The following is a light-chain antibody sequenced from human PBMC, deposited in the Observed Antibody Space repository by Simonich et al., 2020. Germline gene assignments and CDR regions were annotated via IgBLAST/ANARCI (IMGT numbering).Light chain of an antibody. V-gene: IGKV4-1*01. CDR1: QSVLYSSNNKTY. CDR2: WAS. J-gene: IGKJ2*01. Sequence: DIVMTQSPDSLAVSLGERATINCKSSQSVLYSSNNKTYLAWYQQKPGQPPKLLIYWASTRVSVVPDRVSGSGSGTDFTLTISSLQAEDVAVYYCQQYYSTPYTFGQGTKLEIK. CDR3: QQYYSTPYT.